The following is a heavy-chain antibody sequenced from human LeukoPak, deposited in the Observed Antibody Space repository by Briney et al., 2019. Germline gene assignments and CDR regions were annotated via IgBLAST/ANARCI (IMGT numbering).Heavy chain of an antibody. CDR3: ARGAIVGATTSWFDP. CDR1: GFTFSSYD. CDR2: IGTAGDT. V-gene: IGHV3-13*01. D-gene: IGHD1-26*01. J-gene: IGHJ5*02. Sequence: GGSLRLSCAASGFTFSSYDMHWVRQAPGKGLEWVSAIGTAGDTYYPGSVKGRFTISRENAKNSLYLQMNSLRAGDTAVYYCARGAIVGATTSWFDPWGQGTLVTVSS.